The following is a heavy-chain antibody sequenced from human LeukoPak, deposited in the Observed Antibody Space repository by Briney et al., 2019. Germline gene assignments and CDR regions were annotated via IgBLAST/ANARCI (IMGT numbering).Heavy chain of an antibody. V-gene: IGHV3-30-3*01. Sequence: PGGSLRLSCTVSGFTFSDYAMHWLRQAPGKGLEWVAMISYNGVRKDYADSMEGRFTISRDNSKNTLYLQITTLRTEDTAVYYCAKDRSYYDFWSGYYNWGQGTLVTVSS. CDR1: GFTFSDYA. CDR3: AKDRSYYDFWSGYYN. CDR2: ISYNGVRK. J-gene: IGHJ4*02. D-gene: IGHD3-3*01.